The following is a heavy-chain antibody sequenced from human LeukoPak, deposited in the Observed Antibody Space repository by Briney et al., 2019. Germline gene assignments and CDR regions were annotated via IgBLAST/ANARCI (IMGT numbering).Heavy chain of an antibody. D-gene: IGHD1-26*01. Sequence: ASVKVSCKASGYAFTSYDINWVRHATGQGLEWMGWMNPNSGNTGYAQKFQGRVTMTRNTSISTAYMELSSLRSEDTAVYYCARGPRGMIVEASEWAQGTLVTVSS. CDR2: MNPNSGNT. J-gene: IGHJ4*02. CDR1: GYAFTSYD. V-gene: IGHV1-8*01. CDR3: ARGPRGMIVEASE.